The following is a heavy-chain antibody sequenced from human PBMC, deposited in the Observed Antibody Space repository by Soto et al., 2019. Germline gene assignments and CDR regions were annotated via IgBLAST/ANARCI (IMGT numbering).Heavy chain of an antibody. CDR2: IIPIFGTA. CDR3: AGGKGNCDYGWGSYRYSYSFDF. CDR1: GGTFSSYA. V-gene: IGHV1-69*01. J-gene: IGHJ4*02. Sequence: QVQLVQSGAEVKKPGSSVKVSCKASGGTFSSYAISWVRQAPGQGLEWMGGIIPIFGTANYAQKLQGRGTITEDESTSTDHMELGSLRTEDRAVYYCAGGKGNCDYGWGSYRYSYSFDFWGQGTLVTVAS. D-gene: IGHD3-16*02.